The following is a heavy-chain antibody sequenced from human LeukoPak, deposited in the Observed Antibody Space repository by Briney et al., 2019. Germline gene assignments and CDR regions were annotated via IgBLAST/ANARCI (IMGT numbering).Heavy chain of an antibody. V-gene: IGHV1-69*13. CDR1: GGTFSSYA. J-gene: IGHJ4*02. CDR2: IIPIFGTA. CDR3: ARGGGYSYGYYFDY. D-gene: IGHD5-18*01. Sequence: ASVKVSYKASGGTFSSYAISWVRQAPGQGLEWMGGIIPIFGTANYAQKFRGRVTITADESTSTAYMELSSLRSEDTAVYYCARGGGYSYGYYFDYWGRGTLVTVSS.